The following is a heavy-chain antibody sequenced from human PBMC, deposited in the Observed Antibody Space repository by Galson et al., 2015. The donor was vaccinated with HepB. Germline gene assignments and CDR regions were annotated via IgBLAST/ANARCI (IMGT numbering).Heavy chain of an antibody. D-gene: IGHD4-17*01. V-gene: IGHV2-70*04. CDR1: GFSLSAAGMR. CDR3: ARYYGDYPEVYFDY. Sequence: PALVKPTQTLTPTCTFSGFSLSAAGMRVSWIRQPPGKALEWLARIDWDDGTFYSTSLKTRLTISKDTSKNQVVLTMTNMDPVDTATYYCARYYGDYPEVYFDYWGQGTLVTVSS. CDR2: IDWDDGT. J-gene: IGHJ4*02.